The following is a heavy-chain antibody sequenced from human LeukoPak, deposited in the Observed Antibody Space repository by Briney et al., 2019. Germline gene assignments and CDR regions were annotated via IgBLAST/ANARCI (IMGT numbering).Heavy chain of an antibody. D-gene: IGHD3-3*01. CDR1: GYSISSGYY. Sequence: SETLSLTCTVSGYSISSGYYWGWIRQPPGKGLGWIGSIYHSGSTYYNPSLKSRVTISVDTSKNQFSLKLSSVTAADTAVYYCARDRDFWSGYYTDYWGQGTLVTVSS. CDR2: IYHSGST. J-gene: IGHJ4*02. V-gene: IGHV4-38-2*02. CDR3: ARDRDFWSGYYTDY.